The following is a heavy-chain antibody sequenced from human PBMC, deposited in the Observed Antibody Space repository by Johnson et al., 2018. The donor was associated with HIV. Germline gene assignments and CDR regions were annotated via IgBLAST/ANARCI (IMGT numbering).Heavy chain of an antibody. D-gene: IGHD6-13*01. V-gene: IGHV3-9*01. J-gene: IGHJ3*02. CDR2: ISWNSGSI. CDR3: AKVFEYSSSWHQWASYDAFDI. Sequence: VQLVESGGGLVQPGRSLRLSCAASGFTFDDYAMHWVRQAPGKGLEWVSGISWNSGSIGYADSVKGRFTISRDNAKNSLYLQMNSLRAEDTALYYCAKVFEYSSSWHQWASYDAFDIWGQGTMVTVSS. CDR1: GFTFDDYA.